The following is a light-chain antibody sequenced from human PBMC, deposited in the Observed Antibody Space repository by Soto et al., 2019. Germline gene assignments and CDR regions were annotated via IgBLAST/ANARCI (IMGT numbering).Light chain of an antibody. V-gene: IGKV3-15*01. J-gene: IGKJ4*01. CDR3: KQSKSFPLT. CDR1: QNIHTN. CDR2: GAS. Sequence: EIVMTQSPATLSVSPGERATLSCRAGQNIHTNLAWYQQKPGQAPRLLIYGASTRATGIPARFSGSGSGTEFTLTISSLQPEDLATYYCKQSKSFPLTFGGGTKVDIK.